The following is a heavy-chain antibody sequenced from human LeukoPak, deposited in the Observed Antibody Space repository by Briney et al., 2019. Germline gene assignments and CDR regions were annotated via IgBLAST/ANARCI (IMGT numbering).Heavy chain of an antibody. CDR3: ARRRYCSGGSCPGGYFDY. J-gene: IGHJ4*02. CDR1: GFTFSSYS. D-gene: IGHD2-15*01. V-gene: IGHV3-48*01. CDR2: ITSSSSII. Sequence: PGGSLRLSCAASGFTFSSYSMNWVRQAPGKGLEWVSYITSSSSIIYADSVKGRFTISRDNAKNSLYLQMNSLRAEDTAVYYCARRRYCSGGSCPGGYFDYWGQGTLVTVSS.